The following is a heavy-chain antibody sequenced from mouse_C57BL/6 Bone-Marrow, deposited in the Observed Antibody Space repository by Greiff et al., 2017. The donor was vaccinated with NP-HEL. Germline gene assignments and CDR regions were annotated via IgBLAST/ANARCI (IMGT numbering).Heavy chain of an antibody. J-gene: IGHJ4*01. Sequence: EVKLVESGGDLVKPGGSLKLSCAASGFTFSSYGMSWVRQTPDKRLEWVATISSGGSYTYYPDSVKGRFTISRDNAKNTLYLQMSSLKSEDTAMYYCARKGGGGIYYDYDDYAMDYWGQGTSVTVSS. CDR3: ARKGGGGIYYDYDDYAMDY. CDR2: ISSGGSYT. V-gene: IGHV5-6*01. D-gene: IGHD2-4*01. CDR1: GFTFSSYG.